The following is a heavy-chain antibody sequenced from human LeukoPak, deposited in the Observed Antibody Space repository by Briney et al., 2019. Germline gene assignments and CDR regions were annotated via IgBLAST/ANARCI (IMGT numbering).Heavy chain of an antibody. V-gene: IGHV1-46*01. CDR1: GYTFTSYY. J-gene: IGHJ5*02. CDR2: INPSGGST. CDR3: ARAETTVVTLGWFDP. Sequence: GASVKVSCKASGYTFTSYYMHWVRQAPGQGLEWMGIINPSGGSTSYAQKFQGRVTMTRDTSTCTVYTELSSLRSEDTAVYYCARAETTVVTLGWFDPWGQGTLVTVSS. D-gene: IGHD4-23*01.